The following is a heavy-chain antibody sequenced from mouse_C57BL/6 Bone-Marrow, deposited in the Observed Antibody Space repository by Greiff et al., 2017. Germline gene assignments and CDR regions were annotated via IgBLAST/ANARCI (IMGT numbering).Heavy chain of an antibody. CDR3: VRDYGAWFAY. CDR1: GYTFTSYW. CDR2: IDPNSGGT. V-gene: IGHV1-72*01. Sequence: VKLQQPGAELVKPGASVKLSCKASGYTFTSYWMHWVKQRPGRGLEWIGRIDPNSGGTKYNEKFKSKATLTVDKPSSTAYLQLISLTSEDSAVYYCVRDYGAWFAYWGQGTLVTVSA. J-gene: IGHJ3*01. D-gene: IGHD2-4*01.